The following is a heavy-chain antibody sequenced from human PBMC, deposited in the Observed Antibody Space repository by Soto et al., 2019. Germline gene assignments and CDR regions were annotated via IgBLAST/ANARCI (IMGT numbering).Heavy chain of an antibody. D-gene: IGHD3-22*01. Sequence: ASVKVSCKASGDTFSSYAISWVRQAPGQGLEWMGWISAYNGNTNYAQKLQGRVTMTTDTSTSTAYMELRSLRSDDTAVYYCARVRYYDSSGYYHSSWGQGTLVTVSS. V-gene: IGHV1-18*01. CDR3: ARVRYYDSSGYYHSS. CDR1: GDTFSSYA. CDR2: ISAYNGNT. J-gene: IGHJ5*02.